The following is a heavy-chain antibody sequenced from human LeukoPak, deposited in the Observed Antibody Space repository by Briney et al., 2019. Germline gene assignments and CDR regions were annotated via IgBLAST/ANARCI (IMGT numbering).Heavy chain of an antibody. D-gene: IGHD4-23*01. CDR3: ARGGYGGYPADY. J-gene: IGHJ4*02. Sequence: GGSLRLSCAASGFTVSTSYMSWVRQAPGKGLEWVSVIYSGGYTYYADSVKGRFTISRDNSKNTLFLQMNSLRVEDTAVFYCARGGYGGYPADYWGQGTLGTVSS. CDR2: IYSGGYT. V-gene: IGHV3-66*01. CDR1: GFTVSTSY.